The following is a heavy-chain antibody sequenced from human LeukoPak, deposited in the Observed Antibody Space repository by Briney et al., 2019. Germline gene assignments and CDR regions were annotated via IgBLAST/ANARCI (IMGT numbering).Heavy chain of an antibody. D-gene: IGHD3-10*01. Sequence: ASVKVSFKSSGYTFTCYYMHWVRQAPGQGLEWMGWINPNSGGTNYAQKFQGRVTMTRDTSISTAYMELSRLRSDDTAVYSCAIMYYYGSGSTYGMDVWGQGTTVTVSS. J-gene: IGHJ6*02. CDR3: AIMYYYGSGSTYGMDV. CDR2: INPNSGGT. V-gene: IGHV1-2*02. CDR1: GYTFTCYY.